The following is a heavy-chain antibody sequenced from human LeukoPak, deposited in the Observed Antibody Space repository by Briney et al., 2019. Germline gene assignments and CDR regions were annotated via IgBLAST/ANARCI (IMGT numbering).Heavy chain of an antibody. CDR1: GYTLSELS. Sequence: ASVKVSCKVSGYTLSELSMHWVRQTPGKGLEWMGGFDPEDDERVYSQKFQGRVTMTEDTSTDTAYMELSSLRSEDTAIYYCATELRSGYFDYWGQGTLVTVSS. CDR3: ATELRSGYFDY. V-gene: IGHV1-24*01. J-gene: IGHJ4*02. D-gene: IGHD3-22*01. CDR2: FDPEDDER.